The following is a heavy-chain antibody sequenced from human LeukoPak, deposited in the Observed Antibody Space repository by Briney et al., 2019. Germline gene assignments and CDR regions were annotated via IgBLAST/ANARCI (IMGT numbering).Heavy chain of an antibody. CDR1: GFSFTDYP. D-gene: IGHD3-9*01. V-gene: IGHV3-48*02. CDR2: IRTTAEGAKYA. J-gene: IGHJ4*02. CDR3: ATDQRYAFDY. Sequence: GGSLRLSCATSGFSFTDYPMNWVRQSPGKALGWISNIRTTAEGAKYAYYADSVKGRVTISRDDGKNTLYLHMNSLRDDDTAVYYCATDQRYAFDYWGQGILVTVSS.